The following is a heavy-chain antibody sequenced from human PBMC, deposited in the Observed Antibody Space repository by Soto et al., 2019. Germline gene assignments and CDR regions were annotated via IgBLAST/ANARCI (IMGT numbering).Heavy chain of an antibody. Sequence: QAQVVQSWAEVRKPGSSVKLSCKASEGTFNSYAIAWVRQAPGQGLEWMGGSIPYDNTLNYAQKFQDRVTITSDDSTNAVYMALRSLRSDDTAVYFCASGASRWYPYFFDSWAQGTLVNVPS. J-gene: IGHJ4*02. CDR2: SIPYDNTL. CDR1: EGTFNSYA. D-gene: IGHD6-13*01. CDR3: ASGASRWYPYFFDS. V-gene: IGHV1-69*01.